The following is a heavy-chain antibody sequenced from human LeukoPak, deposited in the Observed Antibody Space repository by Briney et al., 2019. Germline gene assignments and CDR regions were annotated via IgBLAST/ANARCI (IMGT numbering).Heavy chain of an antibody. D-gene: IGHD3-9*01. V-gene: IGHV1-69*06. CDR2: IIPIFGTA. CDR3: ARDYDILTGWFDP. J-gene: IGHJ5*02. CDR1: GGTFISYA. Sequence: GASVKVSCKASGGTFISYAISWVRQAPGQGLEWMGGIIPIFGTANYAQKFQGRVTITADKSTSTAYMELSSLRSEDTAVYYCARDYDILTGWFDPWGQGTLVTVSS.